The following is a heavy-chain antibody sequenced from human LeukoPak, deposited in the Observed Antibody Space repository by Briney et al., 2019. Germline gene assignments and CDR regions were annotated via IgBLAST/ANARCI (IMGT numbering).Heavy chain of an antibody. D-gene: IGHD3-10*01. V-gene: IGHV4-59*08. CDR3: ASRSSGSSHFDY. CDR1: GGSIRSYY. J-gene: IGHJ4*02. CDR2: IYYSGST. Sequence: SETLSLTCTVSGGSIRSYYWSWIRQPPGKGLEWIGYIYYSGSTNYNPSLKSRVTISVDTSKNQFSLKLSSVTAADTAVYYCASRSSGSSHFDYWGQGTLVTVSS.